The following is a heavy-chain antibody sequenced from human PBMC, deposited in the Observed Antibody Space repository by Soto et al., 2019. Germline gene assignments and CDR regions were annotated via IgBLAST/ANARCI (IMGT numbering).Heavy chain of an antibody. CDR3: AKDGGWSLAVAGLFDS. CDR2: ISDSGSNT. J-gene: IGHJ4*02. Sequence: EVQLLESGGGLVQPGGSLRLSCGVSGSTFNSVDMSWVRQAPGRGLEWVSGISDSGSNTYYADSVKGRFTIFRDNSKNTLYLQMNSLRVEDTALYYCAKDGGWSLAVAGLFDSWGQGTLVTVSS. D-gene: IGHD6-19*01. V-gene: IGHV3-23*01. CDR1: GSTFNSVD.